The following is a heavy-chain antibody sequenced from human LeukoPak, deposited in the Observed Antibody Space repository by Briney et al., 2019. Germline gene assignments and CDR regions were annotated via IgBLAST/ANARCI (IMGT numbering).Heavy chain of an antibody. D-gene: IGHD5-24*01. CDR1: GLTFNNAW. J-gene: IGHJ4*02. CDR3: TGLHGYLFEC. V-gene: IGHV3-15*01. CDR2: IKSKSDGGTT. Sequence: GGSLRLSCAASGLTFNNAWMSWVRQAPGMGLEWVGRIKSKSDGGTTDYAAPVKGRFTISRDDSKNTLYLQMNGLKTEDTAVYYCTGLHGYLFECWGQGTLVTVSS.